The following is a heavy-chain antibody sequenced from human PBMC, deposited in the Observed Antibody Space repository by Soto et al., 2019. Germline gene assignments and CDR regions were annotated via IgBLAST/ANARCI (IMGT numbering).Heavy chain of an antibody. CDR1: GFTFTNAG. CDR2: IKSKTDGGTT. J-gene: IGHJ5*02. D-gene: IGHD3-22*01. CDR3: ARLTDSSGFEDWFDP. V-gene: IGHV3-15*01. Sequence: GGSLRLSCAASGFTFTNAGMSCVRQAPGKGLEWVARIKSKTDGGTTDYADSVKGRFTTSRDNSKNTLYLQMNSLRAEDTAVYYCARLTDSSGFEDWFDPWGQGTLVTVSS.